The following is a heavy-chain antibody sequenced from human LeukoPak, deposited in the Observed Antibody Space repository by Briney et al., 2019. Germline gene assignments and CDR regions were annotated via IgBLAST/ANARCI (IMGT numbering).Heavy chain of an antibody. CDR3: AKVIRASISVIVVVKASFDY. V-gene: IGHV3-53*01. CDR2: IYSDNT. D-gene: IGHD3-22*01. J-gene: IGHJ4*02. CDR1: GFTVSSNS. Sequence: GGSLRLSCTVSGFTVSSNSMSWVRQAPGKGLEWVSFIYSDNTHYSDSVKGRFTISRDNSKNTLYLQMNSLRAEDTAVYYCAKVIRASISVIVVVKASFDYWGQGSLVTVSS.